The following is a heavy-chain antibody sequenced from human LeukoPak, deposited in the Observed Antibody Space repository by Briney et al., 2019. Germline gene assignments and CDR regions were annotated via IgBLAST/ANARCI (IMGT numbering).Heavy chain of an antibody. CDR2: IYHSGST. CDR3: ASSWFYYGSGSYYFDS. Sequence: SETLSLTCTVSGYSISSGYYWGWIRQPPGKGLEWIGSIYHSGSTYYNPSLKSRVTISVDTSKNQFSLKLSPVTAADTAVYYCASSWFYYGSGSYYFDSWGQGTLVTVSS. J-gene: IGHJ4*02. CDR1: GYSISSGYY. V-gene: IGHV4-38-2*02. D-gene: IGHD3-10*01.